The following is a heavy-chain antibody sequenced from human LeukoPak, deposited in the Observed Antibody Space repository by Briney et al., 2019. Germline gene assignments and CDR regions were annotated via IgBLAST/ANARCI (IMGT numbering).Heavy chain of an antibody. CDR3: ARDRYSSE. J-gene: IGHJ1*01. Sequence: GGSLRLSCVASGFTFSSYLMTWVRQAPGKGLEWVANIKEDGSEKYYVDSVKGRFSISRDNAKNSLFLQMNIPRAEDTAVYYCARDRYSSEWGQGTLVTVSS. V-gene: IGHV3-7*01. D-gene: IGHD6-19*01. CDR2: IKEDGSEK. CDR1: GFTFSSYL.